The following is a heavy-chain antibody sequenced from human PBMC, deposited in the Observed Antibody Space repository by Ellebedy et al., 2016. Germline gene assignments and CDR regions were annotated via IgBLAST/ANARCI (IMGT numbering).Heavy chain of an antibody. D-gene: IGHD4-17*01. V-gene: IGHV1-69*06. CDR3: ARGTTVTPTDFDY. CDR1: GGTFSSYA. CDR2: IIPIFGTA. Sequence: SVKVSCXASGGTFSSYAISWVRQAPGQGLEWMGGIIPIFGTANYAQKFQGRVTITADKSTSTAYMELSSLRSEDTAVYYCARGTTVTPTDFDYWGQGTLVTVSS. J-gene: IGHJ4*02.